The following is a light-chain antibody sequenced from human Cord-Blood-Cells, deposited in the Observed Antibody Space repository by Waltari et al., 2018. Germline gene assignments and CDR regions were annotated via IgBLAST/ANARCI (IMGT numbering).Light chain of an antibody. J-gene: IGLJ2*01. CDR3: SSYTRSSTLV. V-gene: IGLV2-14*01. CDR1: SSDVGGYNY. Sequence: QSALTQPASVSGSPGQSITISCTGTSSDVGGYNYVSWYQQHPGKAPKLMIYNVSNRPSGVSTRFSGAKSGNTAARTISGLRAEDEADYYCSSYTRSSTLVFGGGTKLTVL. CDR2: NVS.